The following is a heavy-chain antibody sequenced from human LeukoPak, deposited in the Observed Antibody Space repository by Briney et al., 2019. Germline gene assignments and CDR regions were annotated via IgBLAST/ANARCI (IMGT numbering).Heavy chain of an antibody. J-gene: IGHJ4*02. CDR2: ISGSGGST. V-gene: IGHV3-23*01. Sequence: AGGSLRLSCEGSGFTFWSYGMSWVRQAPGKGLEWVSAISGSGGSTYYADSVKGRFTISRDNSKNTLYLQMNSLRAEDTAVYYCAKVLDYDILTGYFEAKDPFDYWGQGTLVTVSS. D-gene: IGHD3-9*01. CDR1: GFTFWSYG. CDR3: AKVLDYDILTGYFEAKDPFDY.